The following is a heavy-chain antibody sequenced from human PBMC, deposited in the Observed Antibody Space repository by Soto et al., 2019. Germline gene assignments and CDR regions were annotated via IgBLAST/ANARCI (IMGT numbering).Heavy chain of an antibody. CDR1: GFSFTTSGVG. V-gene: IGHV2-5*01. CDR2: GYWSGDK. D-gene: IGHD6-13*01. Sequence: QITLKESGPTLVKPTQTLTLTCTFSGFSFTTSGVGVGWIRQPPGKALEWLALGYWSGDKRYSPSLKSRLTVTKDTSKDQVVLTMTNMDPVDTATYYCARRLLSRLPAAGYFDFWGQGIEVTVSS. CDR3: ARRLLSRLPAAGYFDF. J-gene: IGHJ4*02.